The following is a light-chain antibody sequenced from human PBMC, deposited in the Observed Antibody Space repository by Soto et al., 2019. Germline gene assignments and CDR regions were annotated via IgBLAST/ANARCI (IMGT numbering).Light chain of an antibody. J-gene: IGLJ1*01. V-gene: IGLV1-40*01. CDR3: QSYDSSLSAHV. CDR1: SSNIGAGYD. CDR2: GNS. Sequence: VLTQPPSVSGAPGQRVTISCTGSSSNIGAGYDVHWYQQLPGTAPKLLIYGNSNRPSGVPDRFSGSKSGTSASLAITGLQAEDEADYYCQSYDSSLSAHVFGTGTKVTVL.